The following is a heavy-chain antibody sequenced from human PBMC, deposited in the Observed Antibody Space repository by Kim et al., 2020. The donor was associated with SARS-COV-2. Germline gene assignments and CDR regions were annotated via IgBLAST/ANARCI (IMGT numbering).Heavy chain of an antibody. CDR1: GYTFTSYA. J-gene: IGHJ3*02. CDR3: ARDGGSYVPYDAFDI. Sequence: ASVKVSCKASGYTFTSYAMHWVRQAPGQRLEWMGWINAGNGNTKYSQKFQGRVTITRDTSASTAYMELSSLRSEDTAVYYCARDGGSYVPYDAFDIWGQGTMVTVSS. V-gene: IGHV1-3*01. D-gene: IGHD1-26*01. CDR2: INAGNGNT.